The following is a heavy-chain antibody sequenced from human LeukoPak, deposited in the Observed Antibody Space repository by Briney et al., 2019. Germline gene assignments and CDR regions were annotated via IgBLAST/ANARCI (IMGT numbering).Heavy chain of an antibody. CDR3: AKDQQWLGNWFDP. CDR2: ISYDGSNK. CDR1: GFTFSSYG. D-gene: IGHD6-19*01. V-gene: IGHV3-30*18. J-gene: IGHJ5*02. Sequence: GGSLRLSCAASGFTFSSYGMHWVRQAPGKGLEWVAVISYDGSNKYYADSVKGRFTISRDNSKNTLYLQMNSLRAEDTAVYYCAKDQQWLGNWFDPWGQGTLVTVSS.